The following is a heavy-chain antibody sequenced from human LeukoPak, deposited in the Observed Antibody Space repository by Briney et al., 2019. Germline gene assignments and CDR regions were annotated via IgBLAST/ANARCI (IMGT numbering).Heavy chain of an antibody. D-gene: IGHD3-9*01. V-gene: IGHV3-21*01. CDR3: ARDPISWGYDILTGYSLD. CDR2: ISSSSSYI. Sequence: GGSLRLPCAASGFTFSSYSMNWVRQAPGKGLEWVSSISSSSSYIYYADSVKGRFTISRDNAKNSLYLQMNSLRAEDTAVYYCARDPISWGYDILTGYSLDWGQGTLVTVSS. J-gene: IGHJ4*02. CDR1: GFTFSSYS.